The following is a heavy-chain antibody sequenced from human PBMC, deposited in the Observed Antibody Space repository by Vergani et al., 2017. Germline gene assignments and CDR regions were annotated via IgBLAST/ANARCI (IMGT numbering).Heavy chain of an antibody. CDR1: GGTFSSYA. CDR2: IIPIFGIT. Sequence: QVDLLQSGAEVKKPGSSVKVSCKASGGTFSSYALSWVRQAPGHGLEWMGGIIPIFGITNYAQKFQGRVTITALKSTSTVYMELTSLRSDDTAVYYCARGGVYGSRWYLFDYWGQGTLVTVSP. V-gene: IGHV1-69*14. D-gene: IGHD6-19*01. CDR3: ARGGVYGSRWYLFDY. J-gene: IGHJ4*02.